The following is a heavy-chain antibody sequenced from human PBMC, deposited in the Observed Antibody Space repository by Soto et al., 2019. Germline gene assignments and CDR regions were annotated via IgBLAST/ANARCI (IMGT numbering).Heavy chain of an antibody. V-gene: IGHV3-73*01. D-gene: IGHD2-2*02. J-gene: IGHJ6*02. CDR3: ARGQGAAIGDYYYHGMDV. CDR1: GFIFSGSA. Sequence: GGSLRLSCSASGFIFSGSAIHWVRQASGKGLEWVGRIRSRANNFATSSAASVKGRFTFSRDDSKNTAYLQMNTLKPEDTAVYYCARGQGAAIGDYYYHGMDVWGQGTSVTVSS. CDR2: IRSRANNFAT.